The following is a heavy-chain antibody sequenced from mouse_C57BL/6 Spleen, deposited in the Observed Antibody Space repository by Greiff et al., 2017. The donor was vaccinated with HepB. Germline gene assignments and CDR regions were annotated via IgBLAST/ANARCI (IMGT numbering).Heavy chain of an antibody. CDR2: IHPNSGST. D-gene: IGHD1-1*01. Sequence: QVQLQQSGAELVKPGASVKLSCKASGYTFTSYWMHWVKQRPGQGLEWIGMIHPNSGSTNYNEKFKSKATLTVDKSSSTAYMQLSSLTSEDSAVYYCAREGFYPWFAYWGQGTLVTVSA. J-gene: IGHJ3*01. CDR1: GYTFTSYW. CDR3: AREGFYPWFAY. V-gene: IGHV1-64*01.